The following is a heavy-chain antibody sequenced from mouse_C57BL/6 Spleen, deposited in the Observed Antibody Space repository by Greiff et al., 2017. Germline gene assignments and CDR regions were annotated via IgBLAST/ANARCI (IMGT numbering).Heavy chain of an antibody. J-gene: IGHJ3*01. Sequence: EVKLMESGPGLVKPSQSLSLTCSVTGYSITSGYYWNWIRQFPGNKLEWMGYISYDGSNNYNPSLKNRISITRDTSKNQFFLKLNSVTTEDTATYYCASGEDRAYGNPWFAYWGQGTLVTVSA. CDR2: ISYDGSN. V-gene: IGHV3-6*01. CDR1: GYSITSGYY. CDR3: ASGEDRAYGNPWFAY. D-gene: IGHD2-1*01.